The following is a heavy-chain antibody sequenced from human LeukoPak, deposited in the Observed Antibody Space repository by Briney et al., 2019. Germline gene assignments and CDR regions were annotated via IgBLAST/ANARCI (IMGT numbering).Heavy chain of an antibody. J-gene: IGHJ5*02. Sequence: SETLSLTCTVSGASISVYYWTWIRQPAGKGREWIGRIYPSGSTNYNPSLKSRVTMSVDTSKNQFSLKLSSVAAADTAVYYCARLLPPYSSSVVNWFDPWGQGTLVTVSS. CDR1: GASISVYY. D-gene: IGHD6-13*01. CDR3: ARLLPPYSSSVVNWFDP. V-gene: IGHV4-4*07. CDR2: IYPSGST.